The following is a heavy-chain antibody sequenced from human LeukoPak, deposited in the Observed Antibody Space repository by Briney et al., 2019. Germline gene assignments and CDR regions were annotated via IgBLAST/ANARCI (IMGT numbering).Heavy chain of an antibody. J-gene: IGHJ3*02. CDR2: IRYDGSNK. CDR1: GFTFSSYG. Sequence: GGSLRLSCAASGFTFSSYGMHWVRQAPGKGLEWVAFIRYDGSNKYYADSVKGRFTISRDNSKNSLYLQMNSLRAEDTALYYCAKDRRDYGSGSYLLAFDIWGQGTMVTVSS. D-gene: IGHD3-10*01. CDR3: AKDRRDYGSGSYLLAFDI. V-gene: IGHV3-30*02.